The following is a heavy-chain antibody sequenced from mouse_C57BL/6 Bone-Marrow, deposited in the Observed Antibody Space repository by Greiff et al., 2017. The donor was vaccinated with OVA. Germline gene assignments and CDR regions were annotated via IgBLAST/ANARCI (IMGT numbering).Heavy chain of an antibody. J-gene: IGHJ4*01. CDR3: ARNYVSRYYYAMDY. Sequence: QVQLQQPGAELVKPGASVQLSCKASGYTFISYWMHWVKQRPGQGLEWIGMIHTNSGSNNYNEQFQSKATLTVDKSSSTAYIQLSSLTSEDSAVYYSARNYVSRYYYAMDYWGQGTSVTVSS. CDR2: IHTNSGSN. D-gene: IGHD1-1*01. V-gene: IGHV1-64*01. CDR1: GYTFISYW.